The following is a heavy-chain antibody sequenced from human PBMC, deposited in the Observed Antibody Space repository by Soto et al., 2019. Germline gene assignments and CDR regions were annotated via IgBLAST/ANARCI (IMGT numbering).Heavy chain of an antibody. D-gene: IGHD7-27*01. CDR3: ARDTGGGLGY. J-gene: IGHJ4*02. CDR1: GDSINSNYC. Sequence: QVQLQESGPGLVRPSGTLSLTCAVSGDSINSNYCWTWVRQPPGKGLEWIAEIYYSGGTSYNPSLKSRVTTSMDKSKTQFSLTLTSVTAADAARYYCARDTGGGLGYWGRGTLVTVSS. V-gene: IGHV4-4*02. CDR2: IYYSGGT.